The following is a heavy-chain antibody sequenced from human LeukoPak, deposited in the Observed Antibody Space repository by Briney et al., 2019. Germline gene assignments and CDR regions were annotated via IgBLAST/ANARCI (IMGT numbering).Heavy chain of an antibody. CDR2: ISYDGSNK. Sequence: GGSLRLSCAASGFTFSSYAMHWVRQAPGKGLEWVAVISYDGSNKYYADSVKGRFTISRDNSKNTLYLQMNSLRAEDTAVYYCAKGRVAVAGRYYYYYGMDVWGQGTTVTVSS. J-gene: IGHJ6*02. CDR1: GFTFSSYA. D-gene: IGHD6-19*01. CDR3: AKGRVAVAGRYYYYYGMDV. V-gene: IGHV3-30*04.